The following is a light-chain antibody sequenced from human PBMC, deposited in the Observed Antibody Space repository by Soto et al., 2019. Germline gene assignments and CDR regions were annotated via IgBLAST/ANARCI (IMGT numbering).Light chain of an antibody. V-gene: IGLV3-21*02. CDR3: GGWDDSLSGPV. CDR2: DDG. J-gene: IGLJ2*01. CDR1: NIGSTG. Sequence: SYELTQPPSVSVAPGQTAKIPCGEDNIGSTGVHWYQQKPGQAPVVVIYDDGDRPSGIPERFSGSKSGTSASLAISGLRSEDEADYYCGGWDDSLSGPVFGGGTKLTVL.